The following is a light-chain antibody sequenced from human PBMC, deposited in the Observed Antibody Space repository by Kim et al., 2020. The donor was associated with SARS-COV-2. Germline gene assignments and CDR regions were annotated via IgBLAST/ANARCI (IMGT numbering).Light chain of an antibody. CDR3: SSYTSSSLYV. Sequence: QSALTHPASVSGSPGQSITISCTGTSSDVGAYDYVSWYQQHPGEAPKVMIYDVSNRPSGVSDRFSGSKSGNTASLTISGLQAEDEADYYCSSYTSSSLYVFGTGTKVTVL. CDR2: DVS. V-gene: IGLV2-14*03. J-gene: IGLJ1*01. CDR1: SSDVGAYDY.